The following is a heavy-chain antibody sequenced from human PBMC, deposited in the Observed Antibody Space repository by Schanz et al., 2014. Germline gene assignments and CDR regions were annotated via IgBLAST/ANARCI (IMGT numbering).Heavy chain of an antibody. V-gene: IGHV1-8*01. J-gene: IGHJ4*02. CDR1: GYTFTGYY. CDR2: MNPDSGNT. Sequence: QVQLVQSGAEVKKPGASVKVSCKASGYTFTGYYMHWVRQAPGQGLEWMGWMNPDSGNTGFAQKFRGRVTMTRNTSMSTAYIELHILTSEDTAVYYCARGRTFDYWGQGTLVTDSS. CDR3: ARGRTFDY.